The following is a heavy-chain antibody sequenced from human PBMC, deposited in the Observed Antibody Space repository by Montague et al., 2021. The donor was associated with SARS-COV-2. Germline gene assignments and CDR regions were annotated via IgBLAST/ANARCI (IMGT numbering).Heavy chain of an antibody. CDR3: ARGRTGTTFYYYYYYGMDV. V-gene: IGHV4-34*01. J-gene: IGHJ6*02. CDR1: GGSFSGYY. Sequence: SEILSLTCAVYGGSFSGYYWSWIRQPPGKGLEWIGEINHSGSTNYNPSLKSRVTISVDTSKNQFSLKLSSVTAADTAVYYCARGRTGTTFYYYYYYGMDVWGQGTTVTVSS. D-gene: IGHD1-7*01. CDR2: INHSGST.